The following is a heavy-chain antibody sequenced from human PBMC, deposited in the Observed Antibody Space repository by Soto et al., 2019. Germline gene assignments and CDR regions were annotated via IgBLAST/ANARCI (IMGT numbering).Heavy chain of an antibody. Sequence: QITLKESGPTLVRPTQTLTLTCAFSGFSLSTSGVGVGWIRQPPGKALEWLAVIYWDDSKHYSPSLRSRLTITNDTAKSQVVLTMTNMDPMDRGTYFCAHKGPEDWPLDFWGQGTLVTVSS. CDR3: AHKGPEDWPLDF. CDR1: GFSLSTSGVG. CDR2: IYWDDSK. J-gene: IGHJ4*02. D-gene: IGHD3-9*01. V-gene: IGHV2-5*02.